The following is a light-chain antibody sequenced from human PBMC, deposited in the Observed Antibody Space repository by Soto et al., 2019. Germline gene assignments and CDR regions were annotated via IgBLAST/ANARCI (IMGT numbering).Light chain of an antibody. CDR3: QQYYSYPQT. J-gene: IGKJ2*01. CDR2: AAS. V-gene: IGKV1-8*01. CDR1: QGISSY. Sequence: AIRMTQSPSSLSASTGDRVTITCRASQGISSYLAWYQQKPGKAPKLLIYAASTLQSGVPSRFSGSGSGTDVTLTISCLQSEDFATYYCQQYYSYPQTFGQGTKREIK.